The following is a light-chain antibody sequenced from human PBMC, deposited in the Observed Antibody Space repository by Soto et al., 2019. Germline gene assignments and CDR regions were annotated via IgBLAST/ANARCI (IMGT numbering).Light chain of an antibody. CDR3: QQYDNLPPTWT. CDR2: AAS. Sequence: DVQMTQSPSSVSASVGDRVTITCRASQDIRSWLTWYQQKPGQAPKLLIYAASTLQNGVPSRFSGGGSGTHFTFTISNLQPEDIATYYCQQYDNLPPTWTFGQGTKVEIE. CDR1: QDIRSW. J-gene: IGKJ1*01. V-gene: IGKV1-33*01.